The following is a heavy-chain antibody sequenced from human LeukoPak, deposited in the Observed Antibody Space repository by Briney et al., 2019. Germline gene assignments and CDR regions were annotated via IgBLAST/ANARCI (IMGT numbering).Heavy chain of an antibody. D-gene: IGHD1-26*01. Sequence: SVKVSCKASGYTFTGYYMHWVRQAPGQGLEWMGWINPNSGGTNYAQKFQGRVTMTRDTSISTAYMELNRLRSDDTAVYYCARGVGATDAFDIWGQGTMVTVSS. CDR3: ARGVGATDAFDI. J-gene: IGHJ3*02. CDR2: INPNSGGT. V-gene: IGHV1-2*02. CDR1: GYTFTGYY.